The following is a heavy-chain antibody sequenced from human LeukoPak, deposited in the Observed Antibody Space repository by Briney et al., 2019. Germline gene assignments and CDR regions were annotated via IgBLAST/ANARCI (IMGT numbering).Heavy chain of an antibody. CDR1: GLTFSSYS. CDR2: ISSSSTYI. CDR3: AREDTDYDAFDI. D-gene: IGHD5-18*01. Sequence: GGSLRLSCAASGLTFSSYSMNWVRQAPGKGLEWVSSISSSSTYIYYADSVKGRFTISGDNAKNSLYLQMNSLRAEDTAVYYCAREDTDYDAFDIWGQGTMVTVSS. J-gene: IGHJ3*02. V-gene: IGHV3-21*01.